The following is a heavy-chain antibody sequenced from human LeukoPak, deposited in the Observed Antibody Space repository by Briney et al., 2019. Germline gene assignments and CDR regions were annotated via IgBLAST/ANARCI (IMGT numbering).Heavy chain of an antibody. J-gene: IGHJ2*01. D-gene: IGHD2-2*01. CDR2: IYSSGRT. Sequence: SETVPHTLTGTGGSIISYQWNGLGQPAGKGLDGIGRIYSSGRTNYNPSLKSRVTMSVDTSKNQFSLKLSSVTAADTALYYCARGQYHLLYWYFDLWGRGTLVTVSS. V-gene: IGHV4-4*07. CDR1: GGSIISYQ. CDR3: ARGQYHLLYWYFDL.